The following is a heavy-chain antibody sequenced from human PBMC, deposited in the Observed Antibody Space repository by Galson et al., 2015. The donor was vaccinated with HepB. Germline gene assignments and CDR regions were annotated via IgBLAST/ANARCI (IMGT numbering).Heavy chain of an antibody. D-gene: IGHD2-15*01. V-gene: IGHV3-11*06. CDR2: ISSSSSYT. Sequence: SLRLSCAASGFTFSDYYMSWIRQAPGKGLEWVSYISSSSSYTNYADSVKGRFTISRDNAKNSLYLQMNSLRAEDTAVYYCARDRQGYCSGGSCYSPFDYWGQGTLVTVSS. CDR3: ARDRQGYCSGGSCYSPFDY. CDR1: GFTFSDYY. J-gene: IGHJ4*02.